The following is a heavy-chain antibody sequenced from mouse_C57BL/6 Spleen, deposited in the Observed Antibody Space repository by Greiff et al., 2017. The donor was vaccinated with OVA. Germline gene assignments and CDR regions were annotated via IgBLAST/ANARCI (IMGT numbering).Heavy chain of an antibody. D-gene: IGHD3-2*02. CDR1: GYTFTSYT. J-gene: IGHJ3*01. Sequence: VQLQESGAELARPGASVKMSCKASGYTFTSYTMHWVKQRPGQGLEWIGYINPSSGYTKYNQKFKDKATLTADKSSSTAYMQLSSLTSEDSAVYYCASGDSSGPWFAYWGQGTLVTVSA. CDR3: ASGDSSGPWFAY. CDR2: INPSSGYT. V-gene: IGHV1-4*01.